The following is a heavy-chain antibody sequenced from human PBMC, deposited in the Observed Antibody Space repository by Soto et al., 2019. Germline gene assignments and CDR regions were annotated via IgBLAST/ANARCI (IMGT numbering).Heavy chain of an antibody. D-gene: IGHD3-22*01. CDR2: IIPIFGTA. J-gene: IGHJ4*02. V-gene: IGHV1-69*12. CDR3: ATYYYDSSGYYPFDY. CDR1: GGTFSSYA. Sequence: QVQLVQSGAEVKKPGSSVKVSCKASGGTFSSYAISWVRQAPGQGLEWLGGIIPIFGTANYAQKFQGRVTITADEATSTAYMELSSLRSEDTAVYYCATYYYDSSGYYPFDYWGQGTLVTVSS.